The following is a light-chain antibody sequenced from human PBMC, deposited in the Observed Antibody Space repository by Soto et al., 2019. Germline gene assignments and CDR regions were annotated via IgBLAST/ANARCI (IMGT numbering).Light chain of an antibody. J-gene: IGKJ5*01. V-gene: IGKV3-20*01. CDR2: GGS. CDR3: QQYGSSLAIT. CDR1: QSVSSNH. Sequence: EIVLTQSPATLSVSPGERATLSCRASQSVSSNHLAWYQQKPGQAPRLLIYGGSSRATGIPVRFSGSGSETDFTLTITRLEPEDFAVYYCQQYGSSLAITFGQGTRLEIK.